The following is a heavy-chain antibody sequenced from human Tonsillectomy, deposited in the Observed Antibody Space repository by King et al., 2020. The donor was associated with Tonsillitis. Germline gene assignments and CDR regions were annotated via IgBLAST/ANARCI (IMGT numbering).Heavy chain of an antibody. CDR2: ISYSNM. V-gene: IGHV3-11*01. D-gene: IGHD2-2*01. CDR1: GFTFSDYY. CDR3: ARDYPYDQSPFDY. J-gene: IGHJ4*02. Sequence: VQLVESGGGLVKPGGSLRLSCAASGFTFSDYYMSWIRQAPGKGLEWGSYISYSNMYYADSVKGRFTISRDNAKNSLYLQMNSLIAEDTAVYYCARDYPYDQSPFDYWGQGTLVTVSS.